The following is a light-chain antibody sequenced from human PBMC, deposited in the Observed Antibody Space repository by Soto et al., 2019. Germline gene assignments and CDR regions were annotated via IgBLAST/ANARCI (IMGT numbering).Light chain of an antibody. J-gene: IGKJ5*01. Sequence: DIQMTQSPSSLPASVGDRVTITCRASQSISSYLNWYQQKPGKAPKLLIYAASSLQSGVPSRFSGSGSGTDFTLTISSLQPEDFATYYCQQSYSTSITFDQGTRLEIK. V-gene: IGKV1-39*01. CDR3: QQSYSTSIT. CDR2: AAS. CDR1: QSISSY.